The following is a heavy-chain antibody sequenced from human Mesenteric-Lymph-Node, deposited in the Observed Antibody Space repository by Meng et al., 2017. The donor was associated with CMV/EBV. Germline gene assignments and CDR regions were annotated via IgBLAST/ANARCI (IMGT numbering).Heavy chain of an antibody. J-gene: IGHJ6*02. CDR3: AKDLGSGTTDPFTSYGMDV. D-gene: IGHD3-10*01. CDR2: IRYDGSNK. V-gene: IGHV3-30*02. CDR1: GFTFSSYA. Sequence: GGSLRLSCAASGFTFSSYAMHWVRQAPGKGLEWVAFIRYDGSNKYYADSVKGRFTISRDNSKNTLYLQMNSLRAEDTAVYYCAKDLGSGTTDPFTSYGMDVWGQGTTVTVSS.